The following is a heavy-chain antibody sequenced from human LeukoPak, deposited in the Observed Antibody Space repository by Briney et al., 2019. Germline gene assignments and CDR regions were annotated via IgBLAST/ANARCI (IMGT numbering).Heavy chain of an antibody. Sequence: ASVKVSCEASGYTLSSYGISWVRQAPGQGLEWMGWISAYNGNTNYAQKVQGRVTMTTDTSTSTAYMELRSLRSDDTALYYCARIGAGMSAARAFDIWGQGTMVTVSS. J-gene: IGHJ3*02. CDR3: ARIGAGMSAARAFDI. V-gene: IGHV1-18*01. D-gene: IGHD6-19*01. CDR1: GYTLSSYG. CDR2: ISAYNGNT.